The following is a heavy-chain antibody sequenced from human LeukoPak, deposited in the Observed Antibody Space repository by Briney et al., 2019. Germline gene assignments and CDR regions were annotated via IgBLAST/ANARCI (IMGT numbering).Heavy chain of an antibody. CDR2: ITSSSTTI. D-gene: IGHD2-15*01. CDR3: ARDLPLMNGGGKRALWFDY. CDR1: EFTFSSYH. Sequence: GGSLRLSCAASEFTFSSYHMNWVRQAPGKGLEWVSYITSSSTTIHYADSVRGRFTISRDNAKNSLYLQMNSLRDEDTAVYYCARDLPLMNGGGKRALWFDYWGQGTLVTVSS. V-gene: IGHV3-48*02. J-gene: IGHJ4*02.